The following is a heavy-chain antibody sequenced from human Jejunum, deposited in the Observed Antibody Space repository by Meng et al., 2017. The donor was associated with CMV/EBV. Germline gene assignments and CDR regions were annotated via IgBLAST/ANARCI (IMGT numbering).Heavy chain of an antibody. CDR2: IFISGSA. CDR1: GGAVSRGNYY. J-gene: IGHJ4*02. V-gene: IGHV4-61*01. Sequence: AGGAVSRGNYYWSWIRQPPGKRRELMGEIFISGSANYNHYLKSRVTISVDNSKNQFSLNLTSVTAADTAVYDCARGDMVRGVVDDWGQGTLVTVSS. CDR3: ARGDMVRGVVDD. D-gene: IGHD3-10*01.